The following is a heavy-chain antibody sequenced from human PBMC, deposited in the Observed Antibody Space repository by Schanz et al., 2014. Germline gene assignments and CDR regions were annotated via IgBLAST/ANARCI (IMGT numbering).Heavy chain of an antibody. J-gene: IGHJ4*02. CDR3: AKQIHYDILTVTRN. CDR1: GFIFSSYG. V-gene: IGHV3-33*06. Sequence: QVQLVESGGGLVKPGGSLRLSCAASGFIFSSYGMHWVRQAPGKGLEWVAAMSYDGSIKYYGDSVKGRFTISRDNSKNTLYLQMNSLRAEDTAVYYCAKQIHYDILTVTRNWGQGTLVTVSS. CDR2: MSYDGSIK. D-gene: IGHD3-9*01.